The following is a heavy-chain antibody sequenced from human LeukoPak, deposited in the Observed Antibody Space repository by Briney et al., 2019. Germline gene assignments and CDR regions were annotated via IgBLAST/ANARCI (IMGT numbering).Heavy chain of an antibody. Sequence: PGGSLRLSCAASGFTFSSYSMNWVRQAPGKGLEWVSSISSSSSYIYYADSVKGRFTISRDNAKNSLYLQMNSLRAEDKAVYYCARGAWGGRRQYHHYMDVWGKGNTVNGSS. CDR3: ARGAWGGRRQYHHYMDV. J-gene: IGHJ6*03. V-gene: IGHV3-21*01. D-gene: IGHD2-15*01. CDR1: GFTFSSYS. CDR2: ISSSSSYI.